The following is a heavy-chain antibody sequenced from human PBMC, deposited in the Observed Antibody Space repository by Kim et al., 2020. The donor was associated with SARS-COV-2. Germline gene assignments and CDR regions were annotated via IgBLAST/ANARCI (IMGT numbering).Heavy chain of an antibody. D-gene: IGHD2-8*02. CDR3: AKVLRASWYYFDY. Sequence: GGSLRLSCTTSGFTFSNYAMSWVRQAPGKGLEWVSGIRGSGGSTYYADSVKGRFTISRDNSKNTLYLQMNSLRADDTAVYYCAKVLRASWYYFDYWGQGT. J-gene: IGHJ4*02. CDR2: IRGSGGST. V-gene: IGHV3-23*01. CDR1: GFTFSNYA.